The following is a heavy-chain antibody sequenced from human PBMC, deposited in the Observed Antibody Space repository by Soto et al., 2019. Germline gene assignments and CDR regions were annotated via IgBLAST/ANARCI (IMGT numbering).Heavy chain of an antibody. CDR1: GFTFDDYT. CDR3: AKDIMDCSSTSCWNYYYGMDV. D-gene: IGHD2-2*01. Sequence: GSLRLSCAASGFTFDDYTMHWVRQAPGKGLEWVSLISWDGGSTYYADSVKGRFTISRDNSKNSLYLQMNSLRTEDTALYYCAKDIMDCSSTSCWNYYYGMDVWGQGTTVTVSS. CDR2: ISWDGGST. J-gene: IGHJ6*02. V-gene: IGHV3-43*01.